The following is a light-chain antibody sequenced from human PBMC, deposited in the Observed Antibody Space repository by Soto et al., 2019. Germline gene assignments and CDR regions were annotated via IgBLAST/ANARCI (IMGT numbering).Light chain of an antibody. CDR2: EVT. CDR3: SSYAATNNFYFV. J-gene: IGLJ3*02. V-gene: IGLV2-8*01. Sequence: QSVLTQPPSASGSPGQSVTICCTGTSSDVGGYNYVSWYQQYPGRAPKLMSYEVTKRPPGGPDRFSGSKSGNTASLTVSGLHAEDEADYSCSSYAATNNFYFVFVAGTKFTVL. CDR1: SSDVGGYNY.